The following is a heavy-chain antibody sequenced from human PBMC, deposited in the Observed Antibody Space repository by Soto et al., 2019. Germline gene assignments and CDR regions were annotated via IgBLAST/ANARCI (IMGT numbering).Heavy chain of an antibody. CDR2: ISSSSSYI. D-gene: IGHD3-22*01. J-gene: IGHJ4*02. Sequence: VGSQRLSWAASGVNFSSFSMNWVRQAPGKGLEWVSSISSSSSYIYYADSVKGRFTISRDNAKNSLYLQMNSLRAEDTAVYYCARDHPDSIGAYWGQGTPVTVSS. CDR3: ARDHPDSIGAY. CDR1: GVNFSSFS. V-gene: IGHV3-21*01.